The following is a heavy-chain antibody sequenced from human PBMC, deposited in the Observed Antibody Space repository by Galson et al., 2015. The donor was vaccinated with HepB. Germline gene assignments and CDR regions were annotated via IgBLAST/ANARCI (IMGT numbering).Heavy chain of an antibody. CDR2: ISGTSVSI. D-gene: IGHD3-3*01. CDR1: EFTFSNYA. J-gene: IGHJ5*02. CDR3: AKEGDFWSGPNNWFDP. V-gene: IGHV3-23*01. Sequence: SLRLSCAASEFTFSNYAMSWVRQAPGKGLEWVSAISGTSVSIYYAGSVKGRFTISRDNSKNTLYLQMNSLRAEDTAVYYCAKEGDFWSGPNNWFDPWGQGTLVTVSS.